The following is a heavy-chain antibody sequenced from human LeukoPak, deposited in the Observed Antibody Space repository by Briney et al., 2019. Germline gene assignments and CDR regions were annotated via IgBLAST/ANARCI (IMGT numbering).Heavy chain of an antibody. CDR1: GFTFSSYA. CDR3: AKDHEGIAVAGPGFDP. Sequence: PGGSLRLSCAASGFTFSSYAMSWVRQAPGKGLEWVSAISGSGGSTYYADSVKGRFTISRDNSKNTLHLQMNSLRAEDTAVYYCAKDHEGIAVAGPGFDPWGQGTLVTVSS. J-gene: IGHJ5*02. D-gene: IGHD6-19*01. V-gene: IGHV3-23*01. CDR2: ISGSGGST.